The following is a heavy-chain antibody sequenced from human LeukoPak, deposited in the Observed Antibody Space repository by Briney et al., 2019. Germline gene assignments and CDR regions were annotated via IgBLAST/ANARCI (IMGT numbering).Heavy chain of an antibody. Sequence: SETLSLTCTVSGGSISSGSFYWSWIRQPAGKGLEWIGRIYTSGRTNYNPSLKSRVTISVDTSKNQFSLKLSSVTAAGTAVYYCAGVVTSPDAFDIWGRGTMVTVSS. D-gene: IGHD2-21*02. V-gene: IGHV4-61*02. CDR1: GGSISSGSFY. J-gene: IGHJ3*02. CDR2: IYTSGRT. CDR3: AGVVTSPDAFDI.